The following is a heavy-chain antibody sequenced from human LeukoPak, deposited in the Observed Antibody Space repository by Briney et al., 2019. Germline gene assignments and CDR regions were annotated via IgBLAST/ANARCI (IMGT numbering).Heavy chain of an antibody. J-gene: IGHJ5*02. D-gene: IGHD3-10*01. V-gene: IGHV1-2*02. CDR3: ARDPSLWFGELWAP. Sequence: ASVKVSCKASGYTFTGYYMHWVRQAPGQGLEWMGWINPNSGGTNYAQKPQGRVTMTRDTSISTAYMELSRLRSDDTAVYYCARDPSLWFGELWAPWGQGTLVTVSS. CDR2: INPNSGGT. CDR1: GYTFTGYY.